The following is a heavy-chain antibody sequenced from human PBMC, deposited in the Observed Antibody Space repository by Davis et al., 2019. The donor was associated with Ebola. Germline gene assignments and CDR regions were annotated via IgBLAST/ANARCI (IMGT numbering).Heavy chain of an antibody. CDR3: ARESMIVKDYYYYGMDV. CDR1: GGTFSSYA. V-gene: IGHV1-69*04. Sequence: AASVKVSCKASGGTFSSYAISWVRQAPGQGLEWMGRIIPILGIANYAQKFQGRVTITADKSTSTAYMELRSLRSDDTAVYYCARESMIVKDYYYYGMDVWGQGTTVTVSS. D-gene: IGHD3-22*01. CDR2: IIPILGIA. J-gene: IGHJ6*02.